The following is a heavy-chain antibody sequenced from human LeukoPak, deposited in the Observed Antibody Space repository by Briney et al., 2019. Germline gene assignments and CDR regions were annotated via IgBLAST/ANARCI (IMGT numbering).Heavy chain of an antibody. J-gene: IGHJ4*02. Sequence: ASVTVSCTASGYTFISYGLSWMRQAPGQGLEWMGWISAYNGNTNYAQRFQDRVTMTTDTSTSTAYMELRSLRSDDTAVYYCVRVYCTSTSCHFDYWGQGTLVTVSS. CDR1: GYTFISYG. D-gene: IGHD2-2*01. CDR2: ISAYNGNT. V-gene: IGHV1-18*01. CDR3: VRVYCTSTSCHFDY.